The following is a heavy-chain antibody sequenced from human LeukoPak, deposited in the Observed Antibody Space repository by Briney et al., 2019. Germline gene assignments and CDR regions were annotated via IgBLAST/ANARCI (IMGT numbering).Heavy chain of an antibody. CDR3: ARPQFRDSSSTWFDP. CDR2: IYYSGST. CDR1: GGSISSYY. Sequence: PSETLSLTCTVSGGSISSYYWSWIRQPPGKGLEWIGYIYYSGSTNYNPSLKSRVTISVDTSKNQFSLKLSSVTAADTAVYYCARPQFRDSSSTWFDPWGQGTLVTVSS. D-gene: IGHD6-13*01. J-gene: IGHJ5*02. V-gene: IGHV4-59*08.